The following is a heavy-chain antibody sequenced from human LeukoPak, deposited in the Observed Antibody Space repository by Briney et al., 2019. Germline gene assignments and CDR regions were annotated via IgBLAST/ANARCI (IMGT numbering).Heavy chain of an antibody. CDR3: ARDYGGY. Sequence: PGGSLRLSCAASGFTFGSYWMSWVRQAPGKGLEWVVSIKEDGSEKYYVDSVEGRFTISRDNAKNSLSLQMNSLRVEDTAMYYCARDYGGYWGQGTLVTVSS. V-gene: IGHV3-7*03. J-gene: IGHJ4*02. D-gene: IGHD3-16*01. CDR2: IKEDGSEK. CDR1: GFTFGSYW.